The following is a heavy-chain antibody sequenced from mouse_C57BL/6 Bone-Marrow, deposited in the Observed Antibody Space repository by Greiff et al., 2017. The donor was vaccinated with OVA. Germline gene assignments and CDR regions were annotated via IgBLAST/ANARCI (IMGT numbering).Heavy chain of an antibody. CDR1: GFNIKDDY. Sequence: EVQLVESGAELVRPGASVKLSCTASGFNIKDDYMHWVKQRPEQGLEWIGWIDPENGYTEYASKFQGKATITADTSSNTAYLQLSSLTSEDTAVYYCTAYYSNYFDYWGQGTTLTVSS. CDR3: TAYYSNYFDY. V-gene: IGHV14-4*01. CDR2: IDPENGYT. D-gene: IGHD2-5*01. J-gene: IGHJ2*01.